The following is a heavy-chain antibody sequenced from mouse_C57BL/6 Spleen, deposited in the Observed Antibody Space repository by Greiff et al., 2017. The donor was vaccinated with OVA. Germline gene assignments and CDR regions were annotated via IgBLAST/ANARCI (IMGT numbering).Heavy chain of an antibody. CDR2: IDPSDSYT. V-gene: IGHV1-50*01. Sequence: QVQLKQPGAELVKPGASVKLSCKASGYTFTSYWMQWVKQRPGQGLEWIGEIDPSDSYTNYNQKFKGKATLTVDTSSSTAYMQLSSLTSEDSAVYYCARGIYYGSSYRYFDVWGTGTTVTVSS. D-gene: IGHD1-1*01. CDR1: GYTFTSYW. CDR3: ARGIYYGSSYRYFDV. J-gene: IGHJ1*03.